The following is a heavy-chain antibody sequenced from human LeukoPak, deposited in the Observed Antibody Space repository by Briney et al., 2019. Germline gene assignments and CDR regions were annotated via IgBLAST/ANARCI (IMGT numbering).Heavy chain of an antibody. J-gene: IGHJ5*02. CDR2: INHSGST. D-gene: IGHD2-2*01. V-gene: IGHV4-34*01. CDR1: GGSFSGYY. CDR3: ASASYCTSTSCPFDP. Sequence: PSETLSLTCAVYGGSFSGYYWSWIRQPPGKGLEWIGEINHSGSTNYNPSLKSRVTISVDTSKNQFSLKLSSVTAADTAVYYCASASYCTSTSCPFDPWGQGTLVTVSS.